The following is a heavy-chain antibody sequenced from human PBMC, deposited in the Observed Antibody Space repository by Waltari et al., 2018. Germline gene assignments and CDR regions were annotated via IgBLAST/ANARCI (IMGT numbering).Heavy chain of an antibody. CDR3: TRTASANSFFDF. CDR2: LYHNGST. V-gene: IGHV4-38-2*01. CDR1: DFSISSYYS. J-gene: IGHJ4*02. D-gene: IGHD1-1*01. Sequence: QVQLQESGPGLVKPSETLSLTCVVSDFSISSYYSWGWIRQPPGKGLEWIASLYHNGSTHNNPSLTSRVTVSVDTSNNEFSLKLTSVTALDTAVYYCTRTASANSFFDFWGQGTLVAVSS.